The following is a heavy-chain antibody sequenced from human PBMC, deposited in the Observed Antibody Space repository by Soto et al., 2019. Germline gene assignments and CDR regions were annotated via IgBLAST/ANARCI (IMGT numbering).Heavy chain of an antibody. CDR2: INPNSGAT. J-gene: IGHJ5*02. V-gene: IGHV1-2*06. CDR1: GYTFTGYF. Sequence: ASVKVSCKASGYTFTGYFIHWLRHAPGQGLEWMGRINPNSGATNYARKFHDRVTMTRDTSSNTAYMELSSLRSDDTAIYYCANLPPTPDLFEPWGKRNPVTGSS. D-gene: IGHD2-15*01. CDR3: ANLPPTPDLFEP.